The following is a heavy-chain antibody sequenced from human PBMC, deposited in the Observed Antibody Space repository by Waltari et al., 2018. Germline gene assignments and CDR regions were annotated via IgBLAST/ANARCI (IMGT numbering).Heavy chain of an antibody. CDR1: GYSISSGYY. D-gene: IGHD3-10*01. J-gene: IGHJ4*02. CDR2: SYHSGST. CDR3: ARERVGATQGFDY. V-gene: IGHV4-38-2*02. Sequence: QVQLQESGPGLVKPSETLSLTCAVSGYSISSGYYWGWIRQPPGKGREWIGSSYHSGSTYYNPSLKSRVTISVDTSKNQFSLKLSSVTAADTAVYYCARERVGATQGFDYWGQGTLVTVSS.